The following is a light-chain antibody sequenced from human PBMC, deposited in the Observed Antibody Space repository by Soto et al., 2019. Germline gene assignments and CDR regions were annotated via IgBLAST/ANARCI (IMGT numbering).Light chain of an antibody. CDR3: VSFTTTXTHV. CDR2: EVN. CDR1: SSYIGACDY. J-gene: IGLJ1*01. Sequence: QSGLTQPASLSWSPGQSITISCTGTSSYIGACDYVSWFQQHPGKAPKLMISEVNNRPSGVSNRFSGSKSGNTAYLTMSGLQVEDEAEYFCVSFTTTXTHVFGTGTKVXV. V-gene: IGLV2-14*01.